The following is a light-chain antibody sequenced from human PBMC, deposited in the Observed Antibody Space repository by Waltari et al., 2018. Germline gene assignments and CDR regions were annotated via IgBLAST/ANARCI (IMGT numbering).Light chain of an antibody. Sequence: QSALTQPPSVSGSPGQSVTISCTGTSSDVGSYNRVSWYQQPPGTAPKLIIYEVFNRPSGVPDRCSGSKSGNTASLTISGLQAEDEADYYCNSYTSSSTWVFGGGTKLTVL. CDR2: EVF. CDR1: SSDVGSYNR. V-gene: IGLV2-18*02. J-gene: IGLJ3*02. CDR3: NSYTSSSTWV.